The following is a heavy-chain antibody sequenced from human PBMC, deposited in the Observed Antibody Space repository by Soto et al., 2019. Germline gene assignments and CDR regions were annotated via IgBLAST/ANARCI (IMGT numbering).Heavy chain of an antibody. CDR1: GGSISSYY. V-gene: IGHV4-59*01. D-gene: IGHD5-12*01. J-gene: IGHJ4*02. CDR2: FYYSGST. Sequence: SETLSLTCTVSGGSISSYYWSWIRQPPGKGLEWIGYFYYSGSTNYNPSLKSRVTISADTSKNQFSLRLSSVTAADTAVYYCAKGGYSGYLDYWGQGTLVTVSS. CDR3: AKGGYSGYLDY.